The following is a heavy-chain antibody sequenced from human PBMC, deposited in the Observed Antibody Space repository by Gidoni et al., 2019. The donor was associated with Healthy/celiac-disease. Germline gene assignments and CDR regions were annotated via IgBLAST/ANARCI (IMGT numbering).Heavy chain of an antibody. CDR3: AKDLTRFLEWLLAKNYYGMDV. CDR1: GFTFSSYG. D-gene: IGHD3-3*01. Sequence: QVQLVASGGGVVQPGRSLRLSCAASGFTFSSYGMHWVRQAPGKGLEWVAVISYDGSNKYYADSVKGRFTISRDNSKNTLYLQMNSLRAEDTAVYYCAKDLTRFLEWLLAKNYYGMDVWGQGTTVTVSS. V-gene: IGHV3-30*18. CDR2: ISYDGSNK. J-gene: IGHJ6*02.